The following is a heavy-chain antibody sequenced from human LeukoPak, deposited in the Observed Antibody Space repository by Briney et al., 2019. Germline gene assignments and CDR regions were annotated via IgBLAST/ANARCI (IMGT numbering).Heavy chain of an antibody. D-gene: IGHD3/OR15-3a*01. J-gene: IGHJ4*02. V-gene: IGHV4-39*01. CDR1: GGSLSSSSYY. CDR2: MYYSGST. Sequence: NTSETLSLTCTVSGGSLSSSSYYWGWIRQTPGKGLEWIGTMYYSGSTNYNPSLKSRVTLSIDTPKNQFSLRLSSVTAADTAVYYCASKSTAWTIDYWGQGTLVTVSS. CDR3: ASKSTAWTIDY.